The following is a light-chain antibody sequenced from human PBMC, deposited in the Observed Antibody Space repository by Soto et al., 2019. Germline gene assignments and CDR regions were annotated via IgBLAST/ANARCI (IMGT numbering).Light chain of an antibody. CDR2: GAS. J-gene: IGKJ1*01. CDR3: QQYGSSPRT. V-gene: IGKV3-20*01. Sequence: EIMMTQSPGTLSLSPGERGALSFRASQSVSSNYVAWYQQKPGQAPRLLISGASNRATGTPDRFSGSGSETDFTLTISRLQPEDFAVYYCQQYGSSPRTFGQGTKVDIK. CDR1: QSVSSNY.